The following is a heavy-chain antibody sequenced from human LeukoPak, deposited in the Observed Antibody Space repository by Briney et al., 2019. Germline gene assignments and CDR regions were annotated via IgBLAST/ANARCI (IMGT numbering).Heavy chain of an antibody. CDR1: GYTFTSYD. CDR2: MNPNSGNT. V-gene: IGHV1-8*01. D-gene: IGHD2-2*01. CDR3: ARELRGGYCSSTSCWNDAFDI. Sequence: ASVKVSCKASGYTFTSYDINWVRQATGQGLEWMGWMNPNSGNTGYAQKFQGRVTMTRDMSTSTVYMELSSLRSEDTAVYYCARELRGGYCSSTSCWNDAFDIWGQGTMVTVSS. J-gene: IGHJ3*02.